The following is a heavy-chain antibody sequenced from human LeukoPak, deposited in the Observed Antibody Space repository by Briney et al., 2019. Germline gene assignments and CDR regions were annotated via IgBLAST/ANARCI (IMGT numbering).Heavy chain of an antibody. D-gene: IGHD2-15*01. Sequence: PGRSLRLSCAASGFTFSSYAMHWVRQAPGKGLEWVAVIWYDGSNKYYGDSVKGRFTISRDNSKNTLYLQMNSLRADDTAVYYCARALCSGGTCYLDYWGQGTLVTVSS. J-gene: IGHJ4*02. CDR3: ARALCSGGTCYLDY. CDR2: IWYDGSNK. CDR1: GFTFSSYA. V-gene: IGHV3-33*08.